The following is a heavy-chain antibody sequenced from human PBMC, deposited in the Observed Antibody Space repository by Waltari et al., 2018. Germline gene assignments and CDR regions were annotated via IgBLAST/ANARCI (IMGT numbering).Heavy chain of an antibody. CDR3: ARVGIYDFWSGYYKNYYGMDV. CDR1: GYTFTSYD. CDR2: MNPNSGNT. Sequence: QVQLVQSGAEVKKPGASVKVSCKASGYTFTSYDINWVRQATGQGLEWMGWMNPNSGNTGYAQKCQGRVTMTRNTSISTAYMELSSLRSEDTAVYYCARVGIYDFWSGYYKNYYGMDVWGQGTTVTVSS. V-gene: IGHV1-8*01. D-gene: IGHD3-3*01. J-gene: IGHJ6*02.